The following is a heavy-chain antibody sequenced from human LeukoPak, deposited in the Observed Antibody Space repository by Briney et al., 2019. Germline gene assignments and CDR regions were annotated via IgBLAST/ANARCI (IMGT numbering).Heavy chain of an antibody. CDR1: GFTFTSYW. J-gene: IGHJ4*02. CDR2: ISGTGGST. Sequence: GSLRLSCAASGFTFTSYWMSWVRQAPGKGLEWVSAISGTGGSTYYADSVKGRFTISRDNSKNTLYLQMNSLRAEDTAVYYCAKLSAYIAVAGTVDYWGQGTLVTVSS. CDR3: AKLSAYIAVAGTVDY. D-gene: IGHD6-19*01. V-gene: IGHV3-23*01.